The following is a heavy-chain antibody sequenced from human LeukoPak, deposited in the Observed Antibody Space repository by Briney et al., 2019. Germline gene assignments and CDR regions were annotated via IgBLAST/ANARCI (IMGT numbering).Heavy chain of an antibody. Sequence: GASVKVSCKASGYTFTGYYIHWVRQAPGQGLEWVGWINPNSGGTNYAQKFQGRVTMTRDTSIGTAYMELSRLKSDDKAVYYCARAEKFWSGYYGFEPWGQGTLVTVSS. CDR1: GYTFTGYY. J-gene: IGHJ5*02. CDR3: ARAEKFWSGYYGFEP. CDR2: INPNSGGT. V-gene: IGHV1-2*02. D-gene: IGHD3-3*01.